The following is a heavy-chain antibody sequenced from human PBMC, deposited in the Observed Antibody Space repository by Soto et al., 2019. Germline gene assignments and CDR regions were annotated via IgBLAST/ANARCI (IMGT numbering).Heavy chain of an antibody. Sequence: PSETLSLTCGVSGYFISSGDYWGWLRQPPGKGLEWIGSIFHSGSAYYNPSLKNRVTISVDTSKNEFSLRLTSVTAADTAVYYCARDGTDNGSGLDYFDYWGQGTLVTVLL. CDR2: IFHSGSA. D-gene: IGHD6-19*01. CDR1: GYFISSGDY. CDR3: ARDGTDNGSGLDYFDY. J-gene: IGHJ4*02. V-gene: IGHV4-38-2*02.